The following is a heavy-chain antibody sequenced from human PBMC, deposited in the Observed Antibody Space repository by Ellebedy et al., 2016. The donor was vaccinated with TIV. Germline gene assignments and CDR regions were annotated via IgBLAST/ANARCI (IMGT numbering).Heavy chain of an antibody. Sequence: SETLSLXXTVSGGSISSGGYYWSWIRQHPGKGLEWIGYIYYSGSTYYNPPLKSRVTISVDTSKNQFSLKLSSVTAADTAVYYCARGYTEYSSSGDFDYWGQGTLVTVSS. CDR3: ARGYTEYSSSGDFDY. D-gene: IGHD6-6*01. V-gene: IGHV4-31*03. CDR2: IYYSGST. CDR1: GGSISSGGYY. J-gene: IGHJ4*02.